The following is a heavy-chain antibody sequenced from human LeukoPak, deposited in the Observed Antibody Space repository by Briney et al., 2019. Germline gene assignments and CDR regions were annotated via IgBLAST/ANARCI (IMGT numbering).Heavy chain of an antibody. CDR1: GFTFSSYS. D-gene: IGHD3-10*01. J-gene: IGHJ4*02. CDR3: ARDGSPMVRGVIGY. V-gene: IGHV3-21*01. CDR2: ISSSSSYI. Sequence: GGSLRLSCAASGFTFSSYSMNRVRQAPGKGLEGVSSISSSSSYIYYTDSVKGRFTISRDNAKNSLYLQMNSLRAEDTAVYYCARDGSPMVRGVIGYWGQGTLVTVSS.